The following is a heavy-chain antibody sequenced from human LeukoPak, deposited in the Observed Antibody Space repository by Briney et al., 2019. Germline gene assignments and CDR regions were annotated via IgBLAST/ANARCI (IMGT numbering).Heavy chain of an antibody. J-gene: IGHJ4*02. CDR2: IIPIFGTA. Sequence: ASVKLSCKASGGTFSSYAISWVRQAPGQGLEWMGGIIPIFGTANYAQKFQGRITITADESTSTAYMGLSSLRSEDTAVYYCASGQPLLIYYFDYWGQGTLVTVSS. CDR3: ASGQPLLIYYFDY. D-gene: IGHD3-16*01. V-gene: IGHV1-69*13. CDR1: GGTFSSYA.